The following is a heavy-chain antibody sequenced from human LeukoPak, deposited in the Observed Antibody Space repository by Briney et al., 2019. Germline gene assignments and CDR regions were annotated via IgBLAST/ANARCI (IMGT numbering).Heavy chain of an antibody. CDR2: IWYDGSNK. V-gene: IGHV3-33*06. CDR3: AKGTLIVVVPAAIDY. CDR1: GFTFSSYG. J-gene: IGHJ4*02. D-gene: IGHD2-2*01. Sequence: PGGSLRLSCAASGFTFSSYGMHWVRQAPGKGLEWVAVIWYDGSNKYYADSVKGRFTISRDNSKNTLYLQMNSLRAEDTAVYYCAKGTLIVVVPAAIDYWGQGTLVTVSS.